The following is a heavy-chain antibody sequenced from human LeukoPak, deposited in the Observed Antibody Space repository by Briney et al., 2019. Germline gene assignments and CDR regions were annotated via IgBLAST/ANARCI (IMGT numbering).Heavy chain of an antibody. J-gene: IGHJ4*02. Sequence: ASVKVSCKASGYTFTGYYMHWVRQAPGQGLEWMGWINPNSGGTNYAQKFQGRVTMTRDTSISTAYMELRRLRSDDTAVYYCARDSGYSSSWYPLDYWGQGTLVTVSS. V-gene: IGHV1-2*02. CDR2: INPNSGGT. CDR1: GYTFTGYY. CDR3: ARDSGYSSSWYPLDY. D-gene: IGHD6-13*01.